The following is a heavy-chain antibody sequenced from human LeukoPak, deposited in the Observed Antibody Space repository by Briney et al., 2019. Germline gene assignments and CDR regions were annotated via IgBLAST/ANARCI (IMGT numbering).Heavy chain of an antibody. Sequence: SETLSLTCTVSGGSISSYYWSWNRQPPGKELEWIGYIYYSGSTNYNPSLKIRVTISVDTSKNHFSLNLMYVAAADTAVYYCARGGSGWPYYFDYWGQGTLVTVSS. D-gene: IGHD6-19*01. CDR2: IYYSGST. CDR1: GGSISSYY. V-gene: IGHV4-59*01. CDR3: ARGGSGWPYYFDY. J-gene: IGHJ4*02.